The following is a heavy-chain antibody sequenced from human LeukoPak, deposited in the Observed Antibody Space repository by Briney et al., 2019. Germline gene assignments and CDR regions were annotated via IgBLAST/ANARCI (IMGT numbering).Heavy chain of an antibody. CDR2: IYYSGST. Sequence: SETLSLTCTVSGGSISSYYWSWIRQPPGKGLEWIGYIYYSGSTSYNPPLKSRVTISVDTSKNQFSLKLSSVTAADTAVYYCARVTYGSGTYGAFDYWGQGTLVTVSS. D-gene: IGHD3-10*01. J-gene: IGHJ4*02. CDR1: GGSISSYY. CDR3: ARVTYGSGTYGAFDY. V-gene: IGHV4-59*01.